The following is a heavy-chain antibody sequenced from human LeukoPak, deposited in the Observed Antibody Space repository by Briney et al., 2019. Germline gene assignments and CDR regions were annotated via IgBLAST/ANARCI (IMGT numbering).Heavy chain of an antibody. V-gene: IGHV3-30*18. CDR1: GFTFSSYG. D-gene: IGHD4-23*01. CDR2: ISYDGSNK. J-gene: IGHJ6*03. CDR3: AKGRYYGGPYYYMDV. Sequence: GGSLRLSCAASGFTFSSYGMHWVRQAPGKGLEWVAVISYDGSNKYYADSVKGRFTISRDNSKNTLYLQMNSLRAEDTAVYYCAKGRYYGGPYYYMDVWGKGTTVTVSS.